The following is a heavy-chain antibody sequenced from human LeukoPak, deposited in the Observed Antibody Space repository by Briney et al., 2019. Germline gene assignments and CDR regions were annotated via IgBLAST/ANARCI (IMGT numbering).Heavy chain of an antibody. CDR2: IYYSGST. D-gene: IGHD3-3*01. CDR3: ASTLRFLPYRRFDY. CDR1: GGSISSSSYY. Sequence: PSETLSLTCTVSGGSISSSSYYWGWIRQPPGKGLEWIGSIYYSGSTYYNPSLKSRVTISVDTFKNQFSLKLSSVTAADTAVYYCASTLRFLPYRRFDYWGQGTLVTVPS. V-gene: IGHV4-39*01. J-gene: IGHJ4*02.